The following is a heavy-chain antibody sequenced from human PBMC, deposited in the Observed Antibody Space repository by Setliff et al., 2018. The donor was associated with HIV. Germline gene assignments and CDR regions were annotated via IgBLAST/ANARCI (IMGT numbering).Heavy chain of an antibody. CDR3: AKEGDSSGWYLDY. Sequence: QPGGSLRLSCAASGFTFDNYAMVWVRQAPGKGLEWVSLISWDGASTFYADSVEGRFTVSRDSYRNSLYLQMNSLRAEDTAMYYCAKEGDSSGWYLDYWGQGMLVTVSS. J-gene: IGHJ4*02. V-gene: IGHV3-43D*04. D-gene: IGHD6-19*01. CDR2: ISWDGAST. CDR1: GFTFDNYA.